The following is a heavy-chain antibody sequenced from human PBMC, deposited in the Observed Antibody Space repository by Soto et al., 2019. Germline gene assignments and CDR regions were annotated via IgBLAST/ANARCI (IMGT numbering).Heavy chain of an antibody. CDR2: MNPNSVNT. CDR3: AREHSSGWSGY. J-gene: IGHJ4*02. Sequence: QVQLVQSGAELKKPGASVKVSCKASGYTFTSYDINLVRQATVQGLEWMGWMNPNSVNTGYAQKFQGRVAMTRNTSISTADMELSSLRSEDTAVYYCAREHSSGWSGYWGQGTLVTVSS. CDR1: GYTFTSYD. V-gene: IGHV1-8*01. D-gene: IGHD6-19*01.